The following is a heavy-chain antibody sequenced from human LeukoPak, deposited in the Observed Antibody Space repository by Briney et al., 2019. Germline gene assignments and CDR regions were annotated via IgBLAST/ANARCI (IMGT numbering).Heavy chain of an antibody. V-gene: IGHV3-30*04. CDR3: ARAFSTTAFDY. D-gene: IGHD4-17*01. CDR2: ISNDGSNG. CDR1: GFTFSTYA. Sequence: PGGSLRLSCAASGFTFSTYAMNWVRQAPGKGLGWVAVISNDGSNGYYGDSVKGRFTISRDNSKNTLYLQMNSVRAEDMAIYCCARAFSTTAFDYWGQGTLVTVSS. J-gene: IGHJ4*02.